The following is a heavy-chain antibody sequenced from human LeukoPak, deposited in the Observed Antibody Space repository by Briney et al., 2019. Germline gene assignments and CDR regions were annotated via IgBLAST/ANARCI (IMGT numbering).Heavy chain of an antibody. CDR2: ITYDGSGK. J-gene: IGHJ4*02. V-gene: IGHV3-30-3*01. Sequence: PGRSLRLSCAASGFTFSSYAMHWVRQAPGKGLEWVAIITYDGSGKVYADSVKGRFTISRDNSKDTLYLQMNSLRPEDTAIYYCAREKRSGYYPGYWGQGTLVTVSS. D-gene: IGHD3-3*01. CDR3: AREKRSGYYPGY. CDR1: GFTFSSYA.